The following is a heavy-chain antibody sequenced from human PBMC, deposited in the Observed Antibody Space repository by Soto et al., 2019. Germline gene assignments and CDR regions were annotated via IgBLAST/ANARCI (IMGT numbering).Heavy chain of an antibody. Sequence: QVQLVQSGAELKNPGASVKVACKASGYKFTTYFIHWVRQAPGQGLEWMGMIHPSGDTGYAQKFRDRVTMTIDTSTTTAYMELRNLTSEDTAVYFSVRGYCTTSPCSGDFQFWGQGTLVTVSS. D-gene: IGHD2-15*01. CDR2: IHPSGDT. CDR3: VRGYCTTSPCSGDFQF. J-gene: IGHJ1*01. CDR1: GYKFTTYF. V-gene: IGHV1-46*01.